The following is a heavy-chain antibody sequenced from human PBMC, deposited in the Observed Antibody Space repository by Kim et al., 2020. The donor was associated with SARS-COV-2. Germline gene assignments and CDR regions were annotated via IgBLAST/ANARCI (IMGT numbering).Heavy chain of an antibody. CDR1: GGSLSGYY. CDR2: INLSGST. CDR3: ARGLGY. Sequence: SETLSLTCAVYGGSLSGYYWSWIRQPPGKGLEWIGEINLSGSTNYNPSLKSRVTISVDTSKNQFSLKLSSLTAADTALYYCARGLGYWGQGTLVTVSS. V-gene: IGHV4-34*01. D-gene: IGHD7-27*01. J-gene: IGHJ4*02.